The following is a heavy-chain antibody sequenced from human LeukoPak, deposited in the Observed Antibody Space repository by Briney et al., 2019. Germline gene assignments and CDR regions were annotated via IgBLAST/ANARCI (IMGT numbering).Heavy chain of an antibody. CDR3: TTLDDYGRT. V-gene: IGHV3-15*01. Sequence: GESLRLSCGDSGFPFSQFWMTWVRQAPGKGVEWVGRIRTKTHGGTTDYAAPVKGRFTISRDDSKSTLYLQMNSLKTEDTAVYFCTTLDDYGRTWGQGTLVTVSS. D-gene: IGHD4-17*01. J-gene: IGHJ5*02. CDR1: GFPFSQFW. CDR2: IRTKTHGGTT.